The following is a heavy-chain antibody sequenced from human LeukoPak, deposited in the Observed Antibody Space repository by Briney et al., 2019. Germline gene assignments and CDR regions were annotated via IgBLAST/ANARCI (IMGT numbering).Heavy chain of an antibody. J-gene: IGHJ2*01. CDR2: ISYDGSNK. V-gene: IGHV3-30*18. Sequence: GGSLRLSCAASGFTFSSYGMHWVRQAPGKGLEWVAVISYDGSNKYYADAVKGRFTISTDNSKNTLYLQMNSLRAEDTAVYYCAKFFVGYGDTRAPFDLWGRGTLVTVSS. CDR3: AKFFVGYGDTRAPFDL. D-gene: IGHD4-17*01. CDR1: GFTFSSYG.